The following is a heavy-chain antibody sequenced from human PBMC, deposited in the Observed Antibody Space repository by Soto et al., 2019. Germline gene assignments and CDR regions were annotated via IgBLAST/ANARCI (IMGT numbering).Heavy chain of an antibody. D-gene: IGHD3-10*01. V-gene: IGHV3-15*07. Sequence: EVQLVESGGGLVKPGGSLRLSCAASGFTFSNTGMNWVRQAPGKGLEWVARIKSKTDGGTTDYAAPVKGRFTISRDDSKNTLYLQMNSLETEDTAVYYCISGAIRFGGQGTLVTVSS. CDR3: ISGAIRF. CDR2: IKSKTDGGTT. J-gene: IGHJ4*02. CDR1: GFTFSNTG.